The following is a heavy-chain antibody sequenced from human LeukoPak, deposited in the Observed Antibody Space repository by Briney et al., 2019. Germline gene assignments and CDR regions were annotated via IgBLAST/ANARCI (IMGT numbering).Heavy chain of an antibody. D-gene: IGHD2-2*01. V-gene: IGHV3-30*18. J-gene: IGHJ4*02. CDR1: GFTFSSYG. Sequence: PGGSLRLSCAASGFTFSSYGTHWVRQAPGKGLEWVAVISYDGSNKYYADSVKGRFTISRDNSKNTLYLQMNSLRAEDTAVYYCAKSNREDIVVAPAALRDYYFDYWGQGTLVTVSS. CDR2: ISYDGSNK. CDR3: AKSNREDIVVAPAALRDYYFDY.